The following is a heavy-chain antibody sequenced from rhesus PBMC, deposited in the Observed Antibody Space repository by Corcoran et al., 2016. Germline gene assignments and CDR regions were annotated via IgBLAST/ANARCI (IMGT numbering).Heavy chain of an antibody. D-gene: IGHD3-28*01. CDR3: ARFSGYYPNFDS. CDR2: IGGGSGTT. CDR1: GGSISGSH. J-gene: IGHJ4*01. V-gene: IGHV4-165*02. Sequence: QVQLQESGPGLVKPPETLSLTCAVSGGSISGSHWHWIRQPPGQGLAWIGYIGGGSGTTYYNPSLKSRVTISTDTSKDQFSLELRSVTAADTALYYCARFSGYYPNFDSWGRGVLVTVSS.